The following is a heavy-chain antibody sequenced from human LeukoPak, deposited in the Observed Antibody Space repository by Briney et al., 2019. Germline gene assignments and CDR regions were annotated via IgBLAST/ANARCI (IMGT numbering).Heavy chain of an antibody. CDR1: GGSISSYY. J-gene: IGHJ3*02. CDR3: ARLSLDAFDI. Sequence: SSETLSLTCTVSGGSISSYYWSWIRQPPGKGLEWIGYIYYSGSTNYNPSLKSRVTISVDTSKNQFSLKLSSVTAADTAVYYCARLSLDAFDIWGQGTMVTVSS. V-gene: IGHV4-59*08. CDR2: IYYSGST.